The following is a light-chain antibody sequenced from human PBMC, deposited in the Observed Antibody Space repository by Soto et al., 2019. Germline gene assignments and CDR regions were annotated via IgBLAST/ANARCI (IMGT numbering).Light chain of an antibody. V-gene: IGKV3-20*01. Sequence: EIVLTQSPGTLSLSPGERATLSCRASQSVRSNHLAWYQQKPGQAPRLLIYDASSRATGIPDRFSGSGSGKDFTLTIRRLEHEDFAVYYCQKYGSSPRTFGRGTKLEI. J-gene: IGKJ2*01. CDR1: QSVRSNH. CDR3: QKYGSSPRT. CDR2: DAS.